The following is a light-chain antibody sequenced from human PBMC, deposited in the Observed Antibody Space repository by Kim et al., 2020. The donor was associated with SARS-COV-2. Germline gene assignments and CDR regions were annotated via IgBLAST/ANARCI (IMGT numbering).Light chain of an antibody. CDR3: QQSYGTPRT. CDR1: QSISSY. CDR2: AAS. J-gene: IGKJ1*01. V-gene: IGKV1-39*01. Sequence: GDRVTITCRASQSISSYLNWYQQKPGKAPKLLIYAASSLQSGIPSRFSGSGSGTDFTLTISSLQPEDFATYYCQQSYGTPRTFGQGTKVDIK.